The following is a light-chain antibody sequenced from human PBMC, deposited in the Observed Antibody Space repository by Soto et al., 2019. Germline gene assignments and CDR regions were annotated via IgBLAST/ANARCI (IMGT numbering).Light chain of an antibody. V-gene: IGKV1-5*03. Sequence: DIQMTQSPSTLSASVGDRFTITCRASQSISSWLAWYQQKPGKAPKLLIYKASSLESGVPSRFSGSGSGTEFTLTISSLQPDDFATYYCQQYNSYSWKFGQGTKVDI. CDR3: QQYNSYSWK. CDR2: KAS. J-gene: IGKJ1*01. CDR1: QSISSW.